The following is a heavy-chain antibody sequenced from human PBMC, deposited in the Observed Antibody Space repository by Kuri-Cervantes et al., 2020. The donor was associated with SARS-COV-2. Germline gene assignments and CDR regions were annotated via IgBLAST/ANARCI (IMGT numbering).Heavy chain of an antibody. Sequence: ASVKVSCKASGYTFTGYYMHWVRQAPGQGLEWMGRINPNSGGTNYAQKFQGRVTMTRDTSISTAYMGLSRLRSEDTAVYYCARSRMVRGVIPPDYYYYYGMDVWGQGTTVTVSS. CDR2: INPNSGGT. V-gene: IGHV1-2*06. D-gene: IGHD3-10*01. CDR1: GYTFTGYY. J-gene: IGHJ6*02. CDR3: ARSRMVRGVIPPDYYYYYGMDV.